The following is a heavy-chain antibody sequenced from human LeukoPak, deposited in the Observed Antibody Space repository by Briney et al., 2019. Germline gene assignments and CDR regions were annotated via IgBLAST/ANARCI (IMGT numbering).Heavy chain of an antibody. CDR3: AKGICSSTSCYAYYGMDV. V-gene: IGHV3-23*01. D-gene: IGHD2-2*01. CDR1: GFTFSSYA. J-gene: IGHJ6*02. Sequence: GGSLRLSCAASGFTFSSYAMSWVRQAPGKGLEWVSVISGSGGSTYYADSVKGRFTISRDNSKNTLYLQMNSLRAEDTAVYYCAKGICSSTSCYAYYGMDVWGQGTTVTVSS. CDR2: ISGSGGST.